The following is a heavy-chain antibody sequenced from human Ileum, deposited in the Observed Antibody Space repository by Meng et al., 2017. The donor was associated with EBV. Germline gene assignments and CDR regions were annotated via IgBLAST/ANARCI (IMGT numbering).Heavy chain of an antibody. CDR3: ARGGWIVPVD. CDR2: ISYDGSNK. D-gene: IGHD2-2*03. Sequence: QGQLVESGGGVVQPGRSLILSCAASGFTFSSYGMHWVRQAPGKGLEWVAVISYDGSNKYYADSVKGRFTISRDNSKNTLYLQMNNLRVDDTAVYYCARGGWIVPVDWGQGTLVTVSS. J-gene: IGHJ4*02. CDR1: GFTFSSYG. V-gene: IGHV3-30*03.